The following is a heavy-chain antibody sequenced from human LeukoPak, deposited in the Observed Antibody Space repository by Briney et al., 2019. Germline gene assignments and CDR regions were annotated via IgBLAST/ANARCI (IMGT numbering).Heavy chain of an antibody. Sequence: SETLSLTCTVSGASVCSNGYYWNWIRQPPGKGLEWIGYIVNRGSTNYNPSLKSRVTISVDTSNNQFSLRLNSVTAADTAVYFCALLQAYRPLDYWGQGTLVTVSS. J-gene: IGHJ4*02. CDR1: GASVCSNGYY. CDR3: ALLQAYRPLDY. D-gene: IGHD2/OR15-2a*01. CDR2: IVNRGST. V-gene: IGHV4-61*08.